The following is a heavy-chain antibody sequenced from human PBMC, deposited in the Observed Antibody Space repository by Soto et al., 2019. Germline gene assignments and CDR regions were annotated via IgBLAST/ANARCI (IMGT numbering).Heavy chain of an antibody. V-gene: IGHV3-30*18. CDR1: GIAFSGCG. D-gene: IGHD3-10*01. Sequence: QVQLVESGGGVVQPGKYLRLSCAASGIAFSGCGMFWVRQSPSKGLEWVAAISSDGSQKYYADSVKGRFTISRDNSKIPLYVPVTGPPTEDTAVNYCAKNIVRGHWYFDLWGRGTLVTVSS. CDR2: ISSDGSQK. J-gene: IGHJ2*01. CDR3: AKNIVRGHWYFDL.